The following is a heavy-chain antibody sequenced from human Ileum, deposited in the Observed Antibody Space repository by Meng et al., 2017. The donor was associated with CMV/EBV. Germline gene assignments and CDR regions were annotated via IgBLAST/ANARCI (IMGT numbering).Heavy chain of an antibody. CDR2: VTHTGTT. CDR1: GGSFSGYY. Sequence: GSLRLSCAVYGGSFSGYYLIWIRQPPGKGLEWVGEVTHTGTTNYNPSLESRVTISVDSSKNQFSLSLSSVTAADTAVYYCARVADLVALGYHFDSWGQGTLVTVSS. J-gene: IGHJ4*02. D-gene: IGHD3-16*01. CDR3: ARVADLVALGYHFDS. V-gene: IGHV4-34*01.